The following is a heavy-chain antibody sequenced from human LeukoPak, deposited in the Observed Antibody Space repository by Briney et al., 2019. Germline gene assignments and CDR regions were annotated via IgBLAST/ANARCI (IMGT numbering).Heavy chain of an antibody. CDR3: ARQTGSGLFILP. V-gene: IGHV1-46*01. CDR2: INPSGGST. CDR1: GYTFTSYY. Sequence: ASVKVSCKAAGYTFTSYYMHWVRQGPGQGLEWMGIINPSGGSTSYAQKFQGRVTMTRDTSTSTVYMELSSLRSEDTAVYYCARQTGSGLFILPGGQGTLLTVSS. J-gene: IGHJ4*02. D-gene: IGHD3/OR15-3a*01.